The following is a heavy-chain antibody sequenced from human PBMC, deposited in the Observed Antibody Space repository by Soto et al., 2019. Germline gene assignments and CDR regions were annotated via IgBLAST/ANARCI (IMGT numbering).Heavy chain of an antibody. V-gene: IGHV1-69*01. D-gene: IGHD3-10*01. J-gene: IGHJ6*02. CDR2: IIPLFGTT. CDR3: AAELGFGKLSVV. CDR1: GDTFKNCV. Sequence: QVQVVQSGVEVRRPGSSVKVSCKASGDTFKNCVISWVRQAPGQGLEWMGGIIPLFGTTDFAQRFQGRLTMTTNESTTTAYMELSRLRSEDTATYYCAAELGFGKLSVVWGQGTKVIVYS.